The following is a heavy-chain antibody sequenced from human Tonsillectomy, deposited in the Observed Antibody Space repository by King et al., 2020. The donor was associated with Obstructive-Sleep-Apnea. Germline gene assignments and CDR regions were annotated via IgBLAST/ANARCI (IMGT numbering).Heavy chain of an antibody. D-gene: IGHD1-26*01. Sequence: VQLVESGGGLVQPGGSVRLSCAASGFTVSSNYMSWVRQAPGKGLEWVSVIYIGGGTYYTDSVKGRFTIFRDTSKNTLYLQMNSLRAEDTAVYYCARVVGAIIYWGQGMLVTVSS. CDR2: IYIGGGT. J-gene: IGHJ4*02. CDR3: ARVVGAIIY. V-gene: IGHV3-66*01. CDR1: GFTVSSNY.